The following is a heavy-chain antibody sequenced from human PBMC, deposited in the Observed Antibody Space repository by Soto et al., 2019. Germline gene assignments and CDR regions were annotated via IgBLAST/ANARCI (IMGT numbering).Heavy chain of an antibody. CDR2: ISYDGSNK. CDR3: ASPPGNSSGWPEYFQH. J-gene: IGHJ1*01. D-gene: IGHD6-19*01. V-gene: IGHV3-30-3*01. CDR1: GFTFSSYA. Sequence: QVQLVESGGGVVQPGRSLRLSCAASGFTFSSYAMHWVRQAPGKGLEWVAVISYDGSNKYYADSVKGRFTISKDNSKNTLYLQVNSLRAEDTAVYSCASPPGNSSGWPEYFQHWGQGTLVTVSS.